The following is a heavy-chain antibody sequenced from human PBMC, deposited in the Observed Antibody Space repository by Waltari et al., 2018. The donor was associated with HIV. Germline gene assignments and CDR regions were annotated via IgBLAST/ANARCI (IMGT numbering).Heavy chain of an antibody. CDR2: IYYSGST. V-gene: IGHV4-59*01. CDR3: ARIKPVGAVAGPFDY. J-gene: IGHJ4*02. Sequence: QVHLQESGPGLVKPSETLSLTCTVPGGSISTYYWSWSRQSPGKGLEWIGYIYYSGSTNYNAPLQSRVTISVDTSKNQFSLKLNSVTAADTAVYYCARIKPVGAVAGPFDYWGQGTLVTVSS. D-gene: IGHD6-19*01. CDR1: GGSISTYY.